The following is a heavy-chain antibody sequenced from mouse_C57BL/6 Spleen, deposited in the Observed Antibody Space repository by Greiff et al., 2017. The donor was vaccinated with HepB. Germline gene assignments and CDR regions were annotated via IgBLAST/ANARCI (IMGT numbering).Heavy chain of an antibody. V-gene: IGHV1-82*01. CDR1: GYAFSSSW. CDR3: ALTTVVAPFAY. Sequence: VQLQQSGPELVKPGASVKISCKASGYAFSSSWMNWVKQRPGKGLEWIGRIYPGDGDTNYNGKFKGKATLTADKSSSTAYMQLSSLTSEDSAVYFCALTTVVAPFAYWGQGTLVTVSA. J-gene: IGHJ3*01. D-gene: IGHD1-1*01. CDR2: IYPGDGDT.